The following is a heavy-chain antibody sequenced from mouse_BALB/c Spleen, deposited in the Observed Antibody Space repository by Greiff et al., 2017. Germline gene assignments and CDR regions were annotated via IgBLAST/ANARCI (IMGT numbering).Heavy chain of an antibody. Sequence: EVKVVESGGGLVQPGGSMKLSCVASGFTFSSYWMSWVRQSPEKGLEWVAEIRLKSDNYATHYAESVKGKFTISRDDSKSRLYLQMNSLRAEDTGIYYCTGGYYRYDRNYAMDYWGQGTSVTVSS. D-gene: IGHD2-14*01. CDR2: IRLKSDNYAT. CDR3: TGGYYRYDRNYAMDY. V-gene: IGHV6-3*01. CDR1: GFTFSSYW. J-gene: IGHJ4*01.